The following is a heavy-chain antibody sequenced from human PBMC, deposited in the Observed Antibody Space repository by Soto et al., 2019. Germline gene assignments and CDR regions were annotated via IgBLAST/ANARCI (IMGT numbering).Heavy chain of an antibody. CDR3: AKAKDSSSWYPVYFQH. CDR2: ISSSGGST. D-gene: IGHD6-13*01. V-gene: IGHV3-23*01. Sequence: EVQLLESGGGLVQPGGSLRLSCAASGFTFSSYAMSWVRQAPGKGLEWVSAISSSGGSTYYADSVKDRFTISRDNSKNTLYLQMNSLRAEDTAVYYCAKAKDSSSWYPVYFQHWGQGTLVTVSS. CDR1: GFTFSSYA. J-gene: IGHJ1*01.